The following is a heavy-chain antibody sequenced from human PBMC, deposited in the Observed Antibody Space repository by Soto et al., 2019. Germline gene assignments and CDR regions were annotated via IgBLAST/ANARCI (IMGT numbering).Heavy chain of an antibody. J-gene: IGHJ5*02. V-gene: IGHV4-34*01. D-gene: IGHD3-22*01. CDR1: GGSFSGYY. CDR2: INHSGST. Sequence: QVQLQQWGAGLLKPSETLSLTCAVYGGSFSGYYWSWIRQPPGKGLEWIGEINHSGSTNYNPSLKSRVTISVDTSKNQFSRKLSSVTAADTAVYYCARKMPTMIVVVIQNWFDPWGQGTLVTVSS. CDR3: ARKMPTMIVVVIQNWFDP.